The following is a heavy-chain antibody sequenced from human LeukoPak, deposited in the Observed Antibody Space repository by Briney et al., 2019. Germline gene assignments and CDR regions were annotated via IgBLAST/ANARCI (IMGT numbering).Heavy chain of an antibody. V-gene: IGHV1-18*01. CDR3: ARDPYSSSGLSYYYYGMDV. J-gene: IGHJ6*02. Sequence: ASVKVSCKASGYTFTSYGISWVRQAPGQGLEWMGWISAYNGNTNYAQKLQGRVTMTTDTSTSTAYMELRSLRSDDTAVYYCARDPYSSSGLSYYYYGMDVWGQGTTVTVSS. CDR1: GYTFTSYG. D-gene: IGHD6-19*01. CDR2: ISAYNGNT.